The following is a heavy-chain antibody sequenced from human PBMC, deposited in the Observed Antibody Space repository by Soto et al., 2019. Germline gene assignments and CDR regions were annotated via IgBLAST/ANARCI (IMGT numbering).Heavy chain of an antibody. CDR2: IIPIVGTT. V-gene: IGHV1-69*12. Sequence: QVQLVQSGAEVKKPGSSVKVSCKASGGTFRNSAISWVRQAPGQGLEWMGGIIPIVGTTNYAQQFQGRVTITADEATSPAARELGSLRSEDTAVYYCARGPPDDSIGYYPLYYYVGLDGWGQGTPVTVSS. J-gene: IGHJ6*02. D-gene: IGHD3-22*01. CDR3: ARGPPDDSIGYYPLYYYVGLDG. CDR1: GGTFRNSA.